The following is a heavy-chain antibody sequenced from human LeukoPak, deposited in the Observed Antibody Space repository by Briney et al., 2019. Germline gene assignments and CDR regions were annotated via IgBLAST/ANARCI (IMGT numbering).Heavy chain of an antibody. CDR2: INDSGST. D-gene: IGHD6-13*01. CDR3: ARDGRAAAGRDF. CDR1: GGSFRSYY. J-gene: IGHJ4*02. V-gene: IGHV4-34*01. Sequence: SETLSLTCAVYGGSFRSYYWIWIRQPQGRGLERIGEINDSGSTNYNPSLKSRVTISVDTSKNQFSLKLNSVTAADTAVYYCARDGRAAAGRDFWGQGTLVTVSS.